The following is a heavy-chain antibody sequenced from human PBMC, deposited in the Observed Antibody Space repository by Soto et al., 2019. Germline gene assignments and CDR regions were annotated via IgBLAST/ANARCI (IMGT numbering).Heavy chain of an antibody. J-gene: IGHJ3*02. CDR3: AHSATVSDAFDI. V-gene: IGHV2-5*02. Sequence: QITLKESGPTLVKPTQTLTLTCTFSGFSLRISGVGVGWIRQPPGKALEWLALIYWDDDKRYSPSLKSRLTISKYTSKNQVVLTMTSMDPVDTATYYCAHSATVSDAFDIWGQGTMVTVSS. CDR2: IYWDDDK. D-gene: IGHD2-15*01. CDR1: GFSLRISGVG.